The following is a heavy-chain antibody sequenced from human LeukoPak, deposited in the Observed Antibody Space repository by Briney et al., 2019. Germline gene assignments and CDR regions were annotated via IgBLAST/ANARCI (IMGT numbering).Heavy chain of an antibody. CDR2: ISGTGGST. D-gene: IGHD4/OR15-4a*01. J-gene: IGHJ6*03. Sequence: GGSLRLSCAASGFTFSAYAMSWVRQAPGKGLEWVSAISGTGGSTYYADSVKGRFTISRDNSKNTLYLQMNSLRAEDTAVYYCAKRANRYYYYYMDVWGKGTTVTVSS. CDR3: AKRANRYYYYYMDV. V-gene: IGHV3-23*01. CDR1: GFTFSAYA.